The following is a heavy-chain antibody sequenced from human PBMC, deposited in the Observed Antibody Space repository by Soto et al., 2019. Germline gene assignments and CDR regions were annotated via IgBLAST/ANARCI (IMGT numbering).Heavy chain of an antibody. CDR3: AAWAEGATEVH. Sequence: GGSLRLSCAASAFKFSDYYMSWVRQAPGKGLEWVSYISGSGDVIYYADSVKGRFTISRDNDKKSVHLQMDTLRAEDTAVYYCAAWAEGATEVHWGQGTLVTVSS. CDR2: ISGSGDVI. D-gene: IGHD2-15*01. CDR1: AFKFSDYY. V-gene: IGHV3-11*04. J-gene: IGHJ4*02.